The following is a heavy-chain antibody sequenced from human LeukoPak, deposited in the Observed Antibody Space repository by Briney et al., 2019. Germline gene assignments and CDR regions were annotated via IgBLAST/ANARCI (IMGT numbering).Heavy chain of an antibody. CDR2: IYTSGST. V-gene: IGHV4-4*09. D-gene: IGHD1-14*01. CDR1: GGSISSYY. CDR3: ARRPAIAGWIDP. J-gene: IGHJ5*02. Sequence: SETLSLTCTVSGGSISSYYWSWIRQPPGKGLEWIGYIYTSGSTNYNPSLKSRVTISVDTSKNQFSLKLSSVTAADTAVYYCARRPAIAGWIDPWGQGTLVTVSS.